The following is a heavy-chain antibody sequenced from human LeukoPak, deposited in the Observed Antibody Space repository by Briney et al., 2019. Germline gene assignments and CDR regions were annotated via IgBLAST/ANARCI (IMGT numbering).Heavy chain of an antibody. CDR1: GYTFIAYH. Sequence: ASVKVSCKASGYTFIAYHMHWVRQAPGQGLEWMGVINPSDGSTNYAQKYQDRVTMTRDTSTRTVYMQLSSLRSDDTAVYYCARDVAREFDYWGQGTLVTVSS. V-gene: IGHV1-46*01. J-gene: IGHJ4*02. CDR2: INPSDGST. CDR3: ARDVAREFDY.